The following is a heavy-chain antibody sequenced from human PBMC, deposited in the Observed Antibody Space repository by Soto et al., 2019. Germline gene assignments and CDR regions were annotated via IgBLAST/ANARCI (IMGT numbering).Heavy chain of an antibody. V-gene: IGHV4-39*01. J-gene: IGHJ3*02. Sequence: SETLSLTCTVSGGSISSSSYYWGWIRQPPGKGLEWIGSIYHSGSTYYNPSLKSRVTISVDTSKNQFSLKLSSVTAADTAVYYCASLDMVRGVIISRGAFDIWGQGTMVTVSS. CDR2: IYHSGST. CDR3: ASLDMVRGVIISRGAFDI. D-gene: IGHD3-10*01. CDR1: GGSISSSSYY.